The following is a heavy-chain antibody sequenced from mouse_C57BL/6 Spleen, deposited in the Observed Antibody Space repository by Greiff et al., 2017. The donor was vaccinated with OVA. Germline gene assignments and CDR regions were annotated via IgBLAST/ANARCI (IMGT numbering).Heavy chain of an antibody. J-gene: IGHJ2*01. D-gene: IGHD1-1*01. CDR3: ARSYGSSYDFDY. V-gene: IGHV5-4*03. CDR2: ISDGGSYT. Sequence: GKLVESGGGLVKPGGSLKLSCAASGFTFSSYAMSWVRQTPEKRLEWVATISDGGSYTYYPDNVKGRFTISRDNAKNNLYLQMSHLKSEDTAMYYCARSYGSSYDFDYWGQGTTLTVSS. CDR1: GFTFSSYA.